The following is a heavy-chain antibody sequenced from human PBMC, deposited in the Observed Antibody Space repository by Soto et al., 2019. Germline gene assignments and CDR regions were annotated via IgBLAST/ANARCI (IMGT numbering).Heavy chain of an antibody. CDR1: GFTFSSYA. V-gene: IGHV3-23*01. CDR2: ISGSGGST. D-gene: IGHD6-19*01. CDR3: AKDSSRGYSSGWHFDY. Sequence: GGSLRLSCAASGFTFSSYAMSWVRQAPGKGLEWVSAISGSGGSTYYADSVKGRFTISRDNSKNTLYLQMNSLRAEDTAVYYCAKDSSRGYSSGWHFDYWGQGTLVTVSS. J-gene: IGHJ4*02.